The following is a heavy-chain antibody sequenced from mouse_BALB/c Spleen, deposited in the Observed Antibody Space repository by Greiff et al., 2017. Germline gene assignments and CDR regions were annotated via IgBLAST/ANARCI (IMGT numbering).Heavy chain of an antibody. CDR3: ARGNGYDY. V-gene: IGHV1S56*01. D-gene: IGHD1-2*01. Sequence: QVQLKQSGPELVKPGASVRISCKASGYTFTSYYIHWVKQRPGQGLEWIGWIYPGNVNTKYNEKFKGKATLTADKSSSTAYMQLSSLTSEDSAVYFCARGNGYDYWGQGTTLTVSS. CDR1: GYTFTSYY. J-gene: IGHJ2*01. CDR2: IYPGNVNT.